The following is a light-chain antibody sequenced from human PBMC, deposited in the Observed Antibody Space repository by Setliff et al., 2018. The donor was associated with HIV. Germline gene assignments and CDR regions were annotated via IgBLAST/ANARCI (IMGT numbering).Light chain of an antibody. Sequence: SYALTQPSSVSVSPGQTARITCSGDILAKKYVRWFQQRPGQAPVLLIYKDSERPSGIPERFSGSSSGTTVTLTIGGAQGEDEADYYCYSAADNIGGVGGGTQRTV. V-gene: IGLV3-27*01. CDR3: YSAADNIGG. CDR2: KDS. J-gene: IGLJ2*01. CDR1: ILAKKY.